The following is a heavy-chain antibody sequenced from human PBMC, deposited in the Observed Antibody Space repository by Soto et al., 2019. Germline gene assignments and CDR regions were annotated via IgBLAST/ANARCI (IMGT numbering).Heavy chain of an antibody. Sequence: GGSLRLSCAASGFSFSTYGMHWVRQAPGKGLEWVAVISYDGSNEYYADSVKGRFTISRDKSKNTLYLHMKSLRAEDTAVYYCAKDGGEGDYFFRYYGMDVWGQGTTVTVSS. CDR1: GFSFSTYG. D-gene: IGHD4-17*01. J-gene: IGHJ6*02. V-gene: IGHV3-30*18. CDR3: AKDGGEGDYFFRYYGMDV. CDR2: ISYDGSNE.